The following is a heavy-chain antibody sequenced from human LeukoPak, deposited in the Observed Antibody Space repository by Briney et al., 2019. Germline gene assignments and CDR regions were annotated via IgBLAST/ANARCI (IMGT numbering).Heavy chain of an antibody. D-gene: IGHD3-22*01. V-gene: IGHV4-59*01. CDR1: GGSISSYY. J-gene: IGHJ4*02. CDR2: IYYSGST. CDR3: ARADDSSGYYYYDFDY. Sequence: SETLSLTCTVSGGSISSYYWSWIRQPPGKGLEWIGYIYYSGSTNYNPSLKSRVTISVDTSKNQFSLKLSSVTAADTAVYYCARADDSSGYYYYDFDYWGQGTPVTVSS.